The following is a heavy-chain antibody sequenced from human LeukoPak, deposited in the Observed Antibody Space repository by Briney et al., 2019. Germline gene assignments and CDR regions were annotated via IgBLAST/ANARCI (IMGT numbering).Heavy chain of an antibody. CDR2: INHSGST. CDR1: GGSFSGYY. D-gene: IGHD5-18*01. J-gene: IGHJ4*02. CDR3: ASGYSYGWSAFDY. V-gene: IGHV4-34*01. Sequence: SETLSLTCAIHGGSFSGYYWSWIRQPPGEGLEWIGEINHSGSTNYNPSLKSRVTISVDTSKNQFSLRLSSVTAADTAVYYCASGYSYGWSAFDYWGQGTLVTVSS.